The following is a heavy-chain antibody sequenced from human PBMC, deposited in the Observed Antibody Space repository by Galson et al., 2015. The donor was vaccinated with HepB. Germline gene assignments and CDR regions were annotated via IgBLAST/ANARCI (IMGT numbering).Heavy chain of an antibody. CDR3: AGDELLWFGELFEAADY. D-gene: IGHD3-10*01. CDR1: GYTFTSYG. V-gene: IGHV1-18*01. Sequence: SVKVSCKASGYTFTSYGISWVRQAPGQGLEWMGWISAYNGNTNYAQKLQGRVTMTTDTSTSTAYMELRSLRSDDTAVYYCAGDELLWFGELFEAADYWGQGTLVTVSS. CDR2: ISAYNGNT. J-gene: IGHJ4*02.